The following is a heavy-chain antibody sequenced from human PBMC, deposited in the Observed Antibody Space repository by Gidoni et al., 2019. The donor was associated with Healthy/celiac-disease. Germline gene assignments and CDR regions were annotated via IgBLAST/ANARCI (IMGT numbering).Heavy chain of an antibody. V-gene: IGHV3-21*01. CDR3: VLWQWLVEGVGRSRKDY. D-gene: IGHD6-19*01. CDR2: ISSISSYI. J-gene: IGHJ4*02. CDR1: GFTFSSYS. Sequence: EVQLVESGGGLVKPGGSLRLSCAASGFTFSSYSMNWVRQAPGKGLEWVSSISSISSYIYYADSVKGRFTISRDNAKNSLYLQMNSLRAEDTAVYYCVLWQWLVEGVGRSRKDYWGQGTLVTVSS.